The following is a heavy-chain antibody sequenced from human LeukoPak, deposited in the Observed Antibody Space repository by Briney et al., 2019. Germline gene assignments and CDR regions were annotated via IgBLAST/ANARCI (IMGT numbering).Heavy chain of an antibody. D-gene: IGHD3-9*01. V-gene: IGHV1-18*01. J-gene: IGHJ6*02. CDR1: GYTFTSYG. CDR3: ARDQSRYFDRLFRQDYYYGMDV. Sequence: GASVKVSCKASGYTFTSYGISWVRQAPGQGLEWMGWISAYNGNTNYAQKLQGRVTMTTDTSTSTAYMELRSLRSDDTAVYYCARDQSRYFDRLFRQDYYYGMDVWGQGTTVTVSS. CDR2: ISAYNGNT.